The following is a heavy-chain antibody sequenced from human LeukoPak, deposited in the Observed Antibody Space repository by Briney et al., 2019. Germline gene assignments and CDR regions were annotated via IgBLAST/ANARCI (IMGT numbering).Heavy chain of an antibody. Sequence: ASVKASCKASGYTFTTYYMHWVRQAPGPGLEGMGIINPSGGSTSYAEKCQGRVTMSRDTSTSTVYIELSSLRSEDTAVYYCASSYCTNGVCNYIFFLDYWGQGTLVTVSS. CDR3: ASSYCTNGVCNYIFFLDY. CDR1: GYTFTTYY. V-gene: IGHV1-46*03. J-gene: IGHJ4*02. CDR2: INPSGGST. D-gene: IGHD2-8*01.